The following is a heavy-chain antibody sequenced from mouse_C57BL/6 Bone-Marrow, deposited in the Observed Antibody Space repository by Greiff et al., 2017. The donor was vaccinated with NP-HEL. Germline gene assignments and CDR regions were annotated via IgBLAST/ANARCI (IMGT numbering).Heavy chain of an antibody. CDR3: ARHGYDLYYAMDY. J-gene: IGHJ4*01. V-gene: IGHV5-6*02. CDR1: GFTFSSYG. D-gene: IGHD2-2*01. CDR2: ISSGGSYT. Sequence: DVKLVESGGDLVKPGGSLKLSCAASGFTFSSYGMSWVRQTPDKRLEWVATISSGGSYTYYLDSVKGRFTISRDNAKNTLYLQMSSLKSEDTAMYYCARHGYDLYYAMDYWGQGTSVTVSS.